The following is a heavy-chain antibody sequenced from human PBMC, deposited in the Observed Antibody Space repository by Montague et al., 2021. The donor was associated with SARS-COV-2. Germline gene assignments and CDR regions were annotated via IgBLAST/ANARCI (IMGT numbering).Heavy chain of an antibody. J-gene: IGHJ5*02. V-gene: IGHV4-61*02. CDR1: GGSISSGGHY. CDR2: IYTRGGA. CDR3: ARGSYDYDSSGPRMGGIDP. Sequence: TLSLTCTVSGGSISSGGHYWSWIRPPAGKGLEWLGLIYTRGGATYNPALKSRVTMSVDTSKNQLSLKLNSVTAADTAVYYCARGSYDYDSSGPRMGGIDPWGHGILVTVSS. D-gene: IGHD3-22*01.